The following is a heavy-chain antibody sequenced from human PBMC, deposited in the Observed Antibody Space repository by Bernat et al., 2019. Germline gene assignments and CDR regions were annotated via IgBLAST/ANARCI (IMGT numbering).Heavy chain of an antibody. J-gene: IGHJ3*02. CDR3: ARDRSDPRVDVFEI. CDR1: GGAMSSYY. V-gene: IGHV4-59*01. Sequence: QVQLQESGPGLVKPSETLSLTCTVAGGAMSSYYWSWIRQPPGKGLEWIGFIYYTGSTNYNPSLKSRVTITLDRTKKQFSLKLRSVTAADTAVYYCARDRSDPRVDVFEIWGQGTMVTVSS. CDR2: IYYTGST.